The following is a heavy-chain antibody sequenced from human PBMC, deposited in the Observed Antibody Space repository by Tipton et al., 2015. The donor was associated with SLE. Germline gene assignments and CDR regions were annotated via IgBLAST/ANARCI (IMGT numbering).Heavy chain of an antibody. D-gene: IGHD1-7*01. J-gene: IGHJ2*01. CDR2: TYSGGPT. Sequence: SLRLSCAASGFIFSTYAMNWVRQAPGKGLEWVSVTYSGGPTYYADSVKGRFTISRDNSKNTVYLQLSSLRAGDTATYYCVKDGPRYWNYDYYFDLWGRGTLVTVSS. CDR3: VKDGPRYWNYDYYFDL. CDR1: GFIFSTYA. V-gene: IGHV3-23*03.